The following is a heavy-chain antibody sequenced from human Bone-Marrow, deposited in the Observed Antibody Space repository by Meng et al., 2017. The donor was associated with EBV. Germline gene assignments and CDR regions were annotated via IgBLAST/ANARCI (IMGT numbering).Heavy chain of an antibody. Sequence: QVQLQQWGAGLLQPSEPLSLTCVVYCAAFSGYYWSWIRQPPGKGLEWIGEINHSGSTNYNPSLKSRVTISVDTSKNQFSLKLSSVTAADTAVYYCARVRSVATITLFDYWGQGTLVTVSS. V-gene: IGHV4-34*01. CDR1: CAAFSGYY. CDR2: INHSGST. D-gene: IGHD5-24*01. CDR3: ARVRSVATITLFDY. J-gene: IGHJ4*02.